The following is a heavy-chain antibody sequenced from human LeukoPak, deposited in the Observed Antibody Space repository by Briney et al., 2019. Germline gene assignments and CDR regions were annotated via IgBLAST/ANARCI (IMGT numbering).Heavy chain of an antibody. D-gene: IGHD2-21*02. V-gene: IGHV3-21*04. Sequence: GGSLRLSCAASGFTFSSYSMNWVRQAPGKGLEWVSAISGSGGSTYYADSVKGRFTISRDNAKNSLYLQMNSLRAEDMALYYCAKASTSYCTGDCLPGYFDLWGRGTLVTVSS. CDR2: ISGSGGST. J-gene: IGHJ2*01. CDR3: AKASTSYCTGDCLPGYFDL. CDR1: GFTFSSYS.